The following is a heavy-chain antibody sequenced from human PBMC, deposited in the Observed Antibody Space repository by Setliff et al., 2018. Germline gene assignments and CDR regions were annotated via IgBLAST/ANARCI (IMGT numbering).Heavy chain of an antibody. Sequence: ASVKVSCKASGYTFISYDINWVRQATGQGLEWMGWMNPNSGNTGYAQKFQGRVTMTRNTSISTAYMELSSLRSEDTAVYYCARDAEGPYWNFPLGNWGQGTLVTVSS. CDR3: ARDAEGPYWNFPLGN. J-gene: IGHJ4*02. D-gene: IGHD1-7*01. CDR2: MNPNSGNT. CDR1: GYTFISYD. V-gene: IGHV1-8*02.